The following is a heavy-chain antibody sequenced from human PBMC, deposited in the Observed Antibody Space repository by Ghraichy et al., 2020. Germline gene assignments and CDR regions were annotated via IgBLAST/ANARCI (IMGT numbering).Heavy chain of an antibody. D-gene: IGHD5-12*01. CDR1: GGSISSYY. Sequence: SETLSLTCTVSGGSISSYYWSWIRQPPGKGLEWIGYIYYSGSTNYNPSLKSRVTISVDTSKNQFSLKLSSVTAADTAVYYCAREETWNWYFDLWGRGTVVTVSS. CDR3: AREETWNWYFDL. V-gene: IGHV4-59*01. J-gene: IGHJ2*01. CDR2: IYYSGST.